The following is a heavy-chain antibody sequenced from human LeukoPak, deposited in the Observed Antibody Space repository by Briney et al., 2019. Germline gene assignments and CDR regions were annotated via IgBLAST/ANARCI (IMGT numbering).Heavy chain of an antibody. Sequence: GGSLRLSCAASGFTFSSYWMHWVRQAPGEGLVWVSRINPDGSSTSYADSVKGRFTISRDNAKNTLYLQMSSLRAEDTAVYYCARQKYQLLNDYWGQGTLVTVSS. J-gene: IGHJ4*02. V-gene: IGHV3-74*01. CDR3: ARQKYQLLNDY. D-gene: IGHD2-2*01. CDR2: INPDGSST. CDR1: GFTFSSYW.